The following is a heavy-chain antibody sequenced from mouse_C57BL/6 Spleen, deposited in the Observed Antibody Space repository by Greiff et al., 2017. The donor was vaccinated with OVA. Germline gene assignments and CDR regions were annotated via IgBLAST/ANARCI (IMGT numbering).Heavy chain of an antibody. D-gene: IGHD2-4*01. V-gene: IGHV1-54*01. Sequence: VQLQQSGAELVRPGTSVKVSCKASGYAFTNYLIEWVKQRPGQGLEWIGVINPGSGGTNYNEKFKGKATLTADKSSSTAYMQLSSLTSEDSAVYFCARIDYDPYWYFDVWGTGTTVTVSS. CDR3: ARIDYDPYWYFDV. CDR2: INPGSGGT. J-gene: IGHJ1*03. CDR1: GYAFTNYL.